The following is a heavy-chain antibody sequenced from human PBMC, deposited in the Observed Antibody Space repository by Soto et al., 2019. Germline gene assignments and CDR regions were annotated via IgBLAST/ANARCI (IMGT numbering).Heavy chain of an antibody. Sequence: EVQLVESAGGLVKAGGSLRLSCVASGFSFNEAWMNWVRQAPGEGLEWVGRIKTSAGGGATDYAAPMQGRFTISRDDSKNALYLHMNSLRTEDTAIYYCTTGSVEGIWGQGTTVTVSS. CDR2: IKTSAGGGAT. J-gene: IGHJ6*02. CDR1: GFSFNEAW. CDR3: TTGSVEGI. D-gene: IGHD2-15*01. V-gene: IGHV3-15*07.